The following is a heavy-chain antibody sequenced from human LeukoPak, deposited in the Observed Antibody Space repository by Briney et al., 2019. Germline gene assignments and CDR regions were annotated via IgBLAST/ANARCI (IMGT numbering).Heavy chain of an antibody. D-gene: IGHD1-1*01. CDR1: GGSISSDGYY. CDR2: IYYSGNT. J-gene: IGHJ3*02. CDR3: ARVGRGWNDVPRAFDI. Sequence: SETLSLTCTVSGGSISSDGYYWSWIRQHPGKGLEWIGYIYYSGNTYYNPSLKSRVTISVDTSKNQFSLKLSSVTAADTAVYYCARVGRGWNDVPRAFDIWGQGTMVTVSS. V-gene: IGHV4-61*08.